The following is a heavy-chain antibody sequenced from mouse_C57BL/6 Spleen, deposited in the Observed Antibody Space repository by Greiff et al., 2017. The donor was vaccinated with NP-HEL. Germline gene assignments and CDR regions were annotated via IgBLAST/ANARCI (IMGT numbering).Heavy chain of an antibody. CDR1: GYTFTSYW. V-gene: IGHV1-59*01. D-gene: IGHD2-2*01. CDR2: IDPSDSYT. CDR3: ARASTSVTTWFAY. J-gene: IGHJ3*01. Sequence: VQLQQSGAELVRPGTSVKLSCKASGYTFTSYWMHWVKQRPGQGLEWIGVIDPSDSYTNYNQKFKGKATLTVDTSSSTAYMQLSSLTSEDSAVYYCARASTSVTTWFAYWGQGTLVTVSA.